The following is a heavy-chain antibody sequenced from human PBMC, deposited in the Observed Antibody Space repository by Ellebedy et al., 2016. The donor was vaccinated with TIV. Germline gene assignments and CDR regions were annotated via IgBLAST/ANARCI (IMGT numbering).Heavy chain of an antibody. J-gene: IGHJ6*02. CDR2: INAGNGNT. CDR3: ASGVHVGVPAALVTRQYYYYGMDV. V-gene: IGHV1-3*01. Sequence: AASVKVSCKASGYTFTDYYIHWVRQAPGQRLEWMGWINAGNGNTKYSQTFQGRVHITRDTSASTAYMELSSLTSEDTAVYYGASGVHVGVPAALVTRQYYYYGMDVWGQGTTVTVSS. CDR1: GYTFTDYY. D-gene: IGHD2-2*01.